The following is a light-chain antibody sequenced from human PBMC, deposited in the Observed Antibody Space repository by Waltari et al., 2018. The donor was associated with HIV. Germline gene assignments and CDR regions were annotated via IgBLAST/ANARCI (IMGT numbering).Light chain of an antibody. Sequence: HSALTQPASVSASPGQSITISCPGTSGALDISILISWYQPRPGKVPKVILYEVISRPSGVANRFSGSKSGNTASLTISGLQAEDEADYYCTSYTSNATLLFGGGTKVTVL. CDR3: TSYTSNATLL. V-gene: IGLV2-14*01. CDR1: SGALDISIL. J-gene: IGLJ3*02. CDR2: EVI.